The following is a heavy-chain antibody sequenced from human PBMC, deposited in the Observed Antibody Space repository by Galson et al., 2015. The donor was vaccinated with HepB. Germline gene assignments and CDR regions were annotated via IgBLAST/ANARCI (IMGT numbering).Heavy chain of an antibody. Sequence: SVKVSCKASGYIFTSYLIHWVRQAPGQRLEWMGWINAGNGDTRYSQKFQGGVTFTRDTSATIAYMELSTLKSEDTSVYYCARYGGNNYGLDVWGQGTTVIVSS. CDR2: INAGNGDT. J-gene: IGHJ6*02. V-gene: IGHV1-3*01. CDR3: ARYGGNNYGLDV. D-gene: IGHD4-23*01. CDR1: GYIFTSYL.